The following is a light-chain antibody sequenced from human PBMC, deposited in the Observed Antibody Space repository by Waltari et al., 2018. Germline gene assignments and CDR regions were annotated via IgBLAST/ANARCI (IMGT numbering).Light chain of an antibody. CDR3: QQYGIPPYT. J-gene: IGKJ2*01. V-gene: IGKV3-20*01. CDR2: GAS. CDR1: QSISTY. Sequence: EIVLTQSPATLSLSPGERATLSCRTSQSISTYLAWYQQKPGQTPRLLIYGASSRATGIPDRFSGSGSGTDFTLTISRLEPEDFAVYYCQQYGIPPYTFGQGTKLEIK.